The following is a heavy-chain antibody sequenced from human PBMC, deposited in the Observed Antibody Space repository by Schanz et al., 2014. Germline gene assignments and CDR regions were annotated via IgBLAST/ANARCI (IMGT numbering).Heavy chain of an antibody. Sequence: EVQLVESGGGLVQPGGSLRLSCTASGFSFGNYGMSWVRQAPGKGLEWVSVIGVDGTTTYYADFVKGRFTISRDNFKGALYLQMSSLRAEDTAVYYCAKSLESCPGGRCSRGYFDYWGQGTLVTVSS. CDR2: IGVDGTTT. D-gene: IGHD2-8*02. CDR3: AKSLESCPGGRCSRGYFDY. J-gene: IGHJ4*02. V-gene: IGHV3-23*04. CDR1: GFSFGNYG.